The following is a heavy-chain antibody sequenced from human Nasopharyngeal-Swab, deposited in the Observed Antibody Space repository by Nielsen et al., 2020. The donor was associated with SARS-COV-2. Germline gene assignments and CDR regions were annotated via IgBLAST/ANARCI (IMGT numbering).Heavy chain of an antibody. Sequence: GSLRLSCTVSGVSISSQYWSWIRQPPGKGLEWIGYISHNSGTNYNPSLKSRVTMFMDTSKNQFSLKLRSVTAADTAVYYCAKEGATGWFDHWGQGTLVTVSS. CDR1: GVSISSQY. CDR3: AKEGATGWFDH. V-gene: IGHV4-59*11. J-gene: IGHJ5*02. CDR2: ISHNSGT.